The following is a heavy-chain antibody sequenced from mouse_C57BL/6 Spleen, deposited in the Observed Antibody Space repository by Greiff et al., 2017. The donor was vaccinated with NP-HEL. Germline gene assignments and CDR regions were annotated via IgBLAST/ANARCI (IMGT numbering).Heavy chain of an antibody. CDR2: YPGSGNTY. CDR3: RRSRVYYDYDRAY. CDR1: YTFTDYYM. D-gene: IGHD2-4*01. V-gene: IGHV1-83*01. Sequence: VQLKQSGPELVKPGASVKMSCKASGYTFTDYYMHWVKQKPGKGLEWIGEIYPGSGNTYYNEKFKGKATLTADTSSSTAYMQLSSLTSEDSAVYFCARRSRVYYDYDRAYWGQGTLVTVSA. J-gene: IGHJ3*01.